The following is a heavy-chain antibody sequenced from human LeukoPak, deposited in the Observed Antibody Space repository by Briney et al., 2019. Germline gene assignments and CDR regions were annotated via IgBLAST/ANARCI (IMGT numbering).Heavy chain of an antibody. J-gene: IGHJ6*02. CDR2: ISGSGGST. CDR3: AKGRVVVDANPYYYYYGMEV. V-gene: IGHV3-23*01. D-gene: IGHD2-15*01. CDR1: GFTFSSYA. Sequence: GGSLRLSCAASGFTFSSYAMSWVRQAPGKGLEWISSISGSGGSTYYAASVKGRFTISRDNSKNTLYLQMNRMRAADTAVYYCAKGRVVVDANPYYYYYGMEVWGQGHRVTVSS.